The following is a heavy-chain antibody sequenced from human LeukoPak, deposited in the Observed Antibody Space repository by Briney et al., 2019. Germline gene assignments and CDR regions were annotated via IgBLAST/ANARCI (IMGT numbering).Heavy chain of an antibody. J-gene: IGHJ6*02. CDR3: ASHDCSSTSCYGKYYYYYYGMDV. D-gene: IGHD2-2*01. CDR2: IIPIFGTA. Sequence: SVKVSCKASGGTFTSYAISWVRQAPGQGLEWMGGIIPIFGTANYAQKFQVRGTITADESTSTAYMELSSLRSEDTAVYYCASHDCSSTSCYGKYYYYYYGMDVWGQGTTVTVSS. V-gene: IGHV1-69*13. CDR1: GGTFTSYA.